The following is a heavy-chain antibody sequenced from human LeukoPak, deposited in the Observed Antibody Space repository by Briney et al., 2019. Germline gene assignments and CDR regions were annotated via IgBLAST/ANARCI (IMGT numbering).Heavy chain of an antibody. Sequence: ASVKVSCKASGYTFTSYGISWVRQAPGQGLEWMGWINAYNGNTNYAQKLQGRVTMTTDTSTSPAYMELRSLRSDDTAVYYCARDSGTYSSGWYDYWGQGTLVTVSS. J-gene: IGHJ4*02. CDR1: GYTFTSYG. CDR2: INAYNGNT. V-gene: IGHV1-18*01. CDR3: ARDSGTYSSGWYDY. D-gene: IGHD6-19*01.